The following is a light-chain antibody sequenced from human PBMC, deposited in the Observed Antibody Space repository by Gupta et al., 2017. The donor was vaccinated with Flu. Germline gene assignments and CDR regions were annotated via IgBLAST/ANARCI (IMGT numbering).Light chain of an antibody. J-gene: IGKJ1*01. CDR2: AAS. CDR3: QQRHSTPST. V-gene: IGKV1-39*01. Sequence: LHMTQSTSSLSASVGDRVTIACRGRQSIRSFVNWYQQKPGQAPKLLIDAASSGQGGVPSKCSGSGSGTDFTLTISRLQPEDFAIYYCQQRHSTPSTFGQGTTVEIK. CDR1: QSIRSF.